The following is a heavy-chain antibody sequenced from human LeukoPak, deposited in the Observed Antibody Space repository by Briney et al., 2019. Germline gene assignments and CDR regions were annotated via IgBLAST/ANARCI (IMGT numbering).Heavy chain of an antibody. D-gene: IGHD4-17*01. J-gene: IGHJ5*02. V-gene: IGHV4-59*01. CDR3: ARHIYGNNWFDP. Sequence: SETLSLTCTVSGGSISNYYWSWIRQPPGKGLECIGYIYYTRSTNYNPSLRSRVTISVDTSKNQFSLKLSSVPAADTAMYYCARHIYGNNWFDPWGQGTLVTVSS. CDR1: GGSISNYY. CDR2: IYYTRST.